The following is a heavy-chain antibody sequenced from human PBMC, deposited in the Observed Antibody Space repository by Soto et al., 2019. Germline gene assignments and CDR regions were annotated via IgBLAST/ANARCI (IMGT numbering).Heavy chain of an antibody. CDR1: GGSIRNSY. D-gene: IGHD4-17*01. V-gene: IGHV4-59*01. J-gene: IGHJ5*02. CDR3: ARDSRGDIAQS. Sequence: QVQLQESGPRLVKPSETLSLTCTVSGGSIRNSYWSWIRQPPGKGLEWIGYIYYTGSTNYNPSLNGRVTMSVDTSKNQFSLNLRSVTTADTAMYYCARDSRGDIAQSWGQGTPVTVSS. CDR2: IYYTGST.